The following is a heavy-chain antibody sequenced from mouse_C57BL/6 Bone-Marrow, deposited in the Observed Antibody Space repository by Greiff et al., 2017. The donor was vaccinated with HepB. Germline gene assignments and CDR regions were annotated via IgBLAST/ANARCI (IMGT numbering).Heavy chain of an antibody. J-gene: IGHJ1*03. CDR1: GFSFNTYA. Sequence: EAGGGLVQPKGSLKLSCAASGFSFNTYAMNWVRQAPGKGLEWVARIRSKSNNYATYYADSVKDRFTISRDDSESMLYLQMNNLKTEDTAMYYCVRTSTGTSGWYFDVWGTGTTVTVSS. CDR2: IRSKSNNYAT. D-gene: IGHD4-1*01. CDR3: VRTSTGTSGWYFDV. V-gene: IGHV10-1*01.